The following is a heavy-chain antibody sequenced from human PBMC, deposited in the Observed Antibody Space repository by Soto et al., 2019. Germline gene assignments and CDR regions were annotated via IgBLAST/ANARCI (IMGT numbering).Heavy chain of an antibody. CDR2: IIPIFGTA. V-gene: IGHV1-69*13. D-gene: IGHD3-22*01. CDR3: ARGWSRDYYDKSRSTRYGMDV. J-gene: IGHJ6*02. Sequence: GASVKVSCKASGGTFSSYAISWVRQAPGQGLEWMGGIIPIFGTANYAQKFQGRVTITADESTSTAYMELSSLRSEDTAVYYCARGWSRDYYDKSRSTRYGMDVWGQGTTVTVSS. CDR1: GGTFSSYA.